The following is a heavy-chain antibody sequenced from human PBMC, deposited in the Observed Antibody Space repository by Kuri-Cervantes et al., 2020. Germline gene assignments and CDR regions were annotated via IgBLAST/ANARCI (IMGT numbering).Heavy chain of an antibody. J-gene: IGHJ6*02. V-gene: IGHV3-33*08. D-gene: IGHD3-3*01. Sequence: GKSLKISCAASGFTFSSYAMSWVRQAPGKGLEWVAVIWYDGSNKYYADSVKGRFTISRDNSKNTQYLQMNSLRAEDTAVYYCAREDYDFWSGYRYYGMDVWGQGTTVTVSS. CDR3: AREDYDFWSGYRYYGMDV. CDR1: GFTFSSYA. CDR2: IWYDGSNK.